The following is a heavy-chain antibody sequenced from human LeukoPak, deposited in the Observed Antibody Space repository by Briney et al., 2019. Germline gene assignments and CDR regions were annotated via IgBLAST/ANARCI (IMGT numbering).Heavy chain of an antibody. V-gene: IGHV3-23*01. CDR2: ISGSGGTP. CDR3: ASGPPFLKYFEY. Sequence: PGGSLRLSCAASGFTFSNYAMSWVRQAPGKGLEWASAISGSGGTPYYADSMKGRFTISRDNSKNTLCLQMNSLRAEDTAVYYCASGPPFLKYFEYWGQGTLVTVSS. D-gene: IGHD3-3*01. CDR1: GFTFSNYA. J-gene: IGHJ4*02.